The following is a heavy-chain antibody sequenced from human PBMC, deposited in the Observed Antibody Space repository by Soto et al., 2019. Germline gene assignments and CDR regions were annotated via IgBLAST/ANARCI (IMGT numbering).Heavy chain of an antibody. V-gene: IGHV1-18*01. Sequence: AASVKVSCKASGYTFTSYGISWVRQAPGQGLEWMGWISAYSGNTNYAQKLQGRVTMTTDTSTSTAYMELRSLRSDDTAVYYCARDQSSRGYYYGMDVWGQGTTVTVSS. CDR1: GYTFTSYG. J-gene: IGHJ6*02. CDR3: ARDQSSRGYYYGMDV. D-gene: IGHD6-13*01. CDR2: ISAYSGNT.